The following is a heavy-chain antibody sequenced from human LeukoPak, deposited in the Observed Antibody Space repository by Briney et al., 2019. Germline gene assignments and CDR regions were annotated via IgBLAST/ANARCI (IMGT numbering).Heavy chain of an antibody. Sequence: SETLSLTCKVSGASISSFYWGWIRQPAGKGLEWIGRIYNTGIANYKPSRRSRVTISVETSKNQFSLKRSSVTAADTAVYYCARGRVYSYFFDYWGQGTLVTVSS. CDR2: IYNTGIA. J-gene: IGHJ4*02. CDR1: GASISSFY. V-gene: IGHV4-4*07. D-gene: IGHD5-18*01. CDR3: ARGRVYSYFFDY.